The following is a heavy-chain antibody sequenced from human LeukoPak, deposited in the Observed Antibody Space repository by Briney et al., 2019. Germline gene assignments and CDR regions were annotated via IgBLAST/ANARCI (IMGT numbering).Heavy chain of an antibody. Sequence: GGPLRLSCAASGFTLSNDSMSWVRLAPGKGLEWVGRIRSKTDAETTDYAAHLKHRFTISRDESQNTMYLQMNSLKTEDTDVYYCTTAAVYYYDSSGYAAYYFGYWGQGTLVTVSS. J-gene: IGHJ4*02. CDR1: GFTLSNDS. CDR2: IRSKTDAETT. V-gene: IGHV3-15*01. D-gene: IGHD3-22*01. CDR3: TTAAVYYYDSSGYAAYYFGY.